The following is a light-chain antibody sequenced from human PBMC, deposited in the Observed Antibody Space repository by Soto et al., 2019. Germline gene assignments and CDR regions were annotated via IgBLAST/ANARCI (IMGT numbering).Light chain of an antibody. J-gene: IGLJ1*01. CDR1: NIGSKS. V-gene: IGLV3-21*02. CDR2: DGG. Sequence: SYELTQPPCVSVAPGQTARITCGGDNIGSKSVHWYQQKPGQAPVLVVYDGGDRPSGIPARFSGSNSGNTATLTISRVEAGDEADYYCQVWDRTSDHSYVFGTGTKVTVL. CDR3: QVWDRTSDHSYV.